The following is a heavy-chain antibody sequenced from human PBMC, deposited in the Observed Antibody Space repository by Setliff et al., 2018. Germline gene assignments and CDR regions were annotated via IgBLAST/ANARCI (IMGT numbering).Heavy chain of an antibody. CDR3: ALEEYTSRGTKRFDP. Sequence: GASVKVSCKASGGTSSNHGLSWIRQAPGQGLQWMGGILPFFGEPKYAQKFQGRVTISADRSTSTAYMELRSLRSDDTAVYYCALEEYTSRGTKRFDPWGQGTLVTVSS. J-gene: IGHJ5*02. D-gene: IGHD6-13*01. V-gene: IGHV1-69*06. CDR2: ILPFFGEP. CDR1: GGTSSNHG.